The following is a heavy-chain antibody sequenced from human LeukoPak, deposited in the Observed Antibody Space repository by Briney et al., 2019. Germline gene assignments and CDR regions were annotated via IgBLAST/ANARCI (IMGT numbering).Heavy chain of an antibody. CDR2: ISGSGGST. CDR3: ARGGTYFDY. J-gene: IGHJ4*02. CDR1: GFTFSSYA. V-gene: IGHV3-23*01. Sequence: GGSLRLSCAASGFTFSSYAVSWVRQAPGKGLEWVSAISGSGGSTYYADSVKGRFTISRDNAKNSLYLQMNSLRAEDTAVYYCARGGTYFDYWGQGTLVTVSS.